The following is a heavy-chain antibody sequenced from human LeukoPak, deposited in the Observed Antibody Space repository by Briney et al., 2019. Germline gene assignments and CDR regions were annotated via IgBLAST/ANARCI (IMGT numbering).Heavy chain of an antibody. CDR3: AKGGRYFDWLLFDY. D-gene: IGHD3-9*01. CDR1: GGTFSSYG. V-gene: IGHV3-23*01. J-gene: IGHJ4*02. Sequence: SCKASGGTFSSYGMSWVRQAPGKGLEWVSAIIVSGVSTYYADSVKGRFTISRDNSKNTLYLQMNSLRAEDTSVYYCAKGGRYFDWLLFDYWGQGTLVTVSS. CDR2: IIVSGVST.